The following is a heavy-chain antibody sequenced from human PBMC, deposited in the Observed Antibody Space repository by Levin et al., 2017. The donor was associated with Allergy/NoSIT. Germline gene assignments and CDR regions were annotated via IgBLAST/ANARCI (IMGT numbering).Heavy chain of an antibody. CDR3: ASQRDLRFLEWLPDLYFDY. V-gene: IGHV3-21*01. J-gene: IGHJ4*02. D-gene: IGHD3-3*01. CDR1: GFTFSSYS. Sequence: GESLKISCAASGFTFSSYSMNWVRQAPGKGLEWVSSISSSSSYIYYADSVKGRFTISRDNAKNSLYLQMNSLRAEDTAVYYCASQRDLRFLEWLPDLYFDYWGQGTLVTVSS. CDR2: ISSSSSYI.